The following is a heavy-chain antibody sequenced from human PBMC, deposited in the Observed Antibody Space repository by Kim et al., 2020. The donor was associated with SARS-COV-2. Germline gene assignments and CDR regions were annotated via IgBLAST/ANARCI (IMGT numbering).Heavy chain of an antibody. CDR1: SA. CDR2: IVVGSGNT. V-gene: IGHV1-58*01. Sequence: SAVQWVRQARGQRLEWIGWIVVGSGNTNYAQKFQERVTITRDMSTSTAYMELSSLRSEDTAVYYCAADVLGLTIVVVGGMDVWGQGTKVTV. J-gene: IGHJ6*02. CDR3: AADVLGLTIVVVGGMDV. D-gene: IGHD2-2*01.